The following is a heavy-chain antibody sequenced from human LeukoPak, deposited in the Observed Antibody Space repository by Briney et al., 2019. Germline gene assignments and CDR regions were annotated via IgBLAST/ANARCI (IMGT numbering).Heavy chain of an antibody. CDR1: GGSISTYY. CDR3: ARHLYDSSGYYTFFDY. D-gene: IGHD3-22*01. J-gene: IGHJ4*02. Sequence: PSETLSLTCTVSGGSISTYYWIWIRQPPGKGLEWIGYIYYSGTTNYNPSLKSRVTISVDTSKNQFSLKLTSVTAADTAVYYCARHLYDSSGYYTFFDYWGQGILVTVSS. V-gene: IGHV4-59*08. CDR2: IYYSGTT.